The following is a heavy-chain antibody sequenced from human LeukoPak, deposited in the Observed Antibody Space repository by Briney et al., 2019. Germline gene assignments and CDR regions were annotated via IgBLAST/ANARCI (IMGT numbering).Heavy chain of an antibody. J-gene: IGHJ4*02. D-gene: IGHD3-10*01. CDR3: ARIYYFGDNNWRYFDN. CDR2: IDPDGSEK. V-gene: IGHV3-7*01. CDR1: GFTFNSYW. Sequence: TGGSLRLSCTASGFTFNSYWMSWVRQAPGKGREWVANIDPDGSEKQYGDSVKGRFTTSRDNAKNSLYLQMNSLRAEDTAIYYCARIYYFGDNNWRYFDNWGQGTLVTVSS.